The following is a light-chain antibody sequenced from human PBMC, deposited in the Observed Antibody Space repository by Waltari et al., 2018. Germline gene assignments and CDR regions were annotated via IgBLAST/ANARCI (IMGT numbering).Light chain of an antibody. J-gene: IGLJ3*02. CDR3: QSYDTSLSALV. V-gene: IGLV1-40*01. CDR1: SSNLGAGYD. CDR2: DNI. Sequence: QSVLTQPPSVSGAPGPRVPIPCTGSSSNLGAGYDVHWYQPLPGSAPKLLIYDNINRPSGVPGRFSGSKSGTSASLAITGLQAEDEADYYCQSYDTSLSALVFGGGTKLTVL.